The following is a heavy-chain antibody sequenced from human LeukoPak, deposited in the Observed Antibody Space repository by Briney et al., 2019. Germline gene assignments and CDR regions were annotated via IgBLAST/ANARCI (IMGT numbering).Heavy chain of an antibody. V-gene: IGHV3-73*01. CDR1: GFAFSGSA. Sequence: GGSLRLSCAASGFAFSGSAMHWVRQASGKGLEWVGRIRSKGNSYATAHAASVKGRFTIARDDSKNTAYLQMNSLKTEDTAVYYCTRPDDYGDYWGQGTLVTVSS. CDR3: TRPDDYGDY. J-gene: IGHJ4*02. CDR2: IRSKGNSYAT.